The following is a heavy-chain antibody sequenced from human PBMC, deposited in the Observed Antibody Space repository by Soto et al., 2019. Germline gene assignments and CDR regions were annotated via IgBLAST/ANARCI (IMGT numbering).Heavy chain of an antibody. CDR2: INPKTGDT. V-gene: IGHV1-2*02. CDR1: GYTFTDSH. Sequence: ASVKVSCKASGYTFTDSHIHWVRQASGQGLEWLGWINPKTGDTNYPQKFQGRITMTRDTSMSTAYMELTNLTSDDTAVYYCERDPPRYFTSSPEGAGLWGQGTLVTVPS. J-gene: IGHJ4*02. D-gene: IGHD2-21*01. CDR3: ERDPPRYFTSSPEGAGL.